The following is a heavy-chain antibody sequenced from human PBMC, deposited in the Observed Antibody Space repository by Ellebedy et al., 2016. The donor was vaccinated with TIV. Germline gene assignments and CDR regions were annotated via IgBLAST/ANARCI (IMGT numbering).Heavy chain of an antibody. CDR3: ARMVYGSGWDGYFDP. CDR1: GYDFTNYW. CDR2: IQPGDSDT. Sequence: GESLKISCQTSGYDFTNYWIAWVRQVPGKGLEYIGVIQPGDSDTRYSPSSQGQVTISADKSINTVYLQWRSLQASDTAVYYCARMVYGSGWDGYFDPWGQGTLVTVSP. D-gene: IGHD6-19*01. J-gene: IGHJ5*02. V-gene: IGHV5-51*01.